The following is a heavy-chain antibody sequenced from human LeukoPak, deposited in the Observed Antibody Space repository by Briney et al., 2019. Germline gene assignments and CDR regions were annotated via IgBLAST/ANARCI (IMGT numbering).Heavy chain of an antibody. J-gene: IGHJ5*02. D-gene: IGHD1-14*01. V-gene: IGHV1-18*01. CDR2: ISAYNSKT. Sequence: ASVKVSCKASGYTFSNYGISWVRQAPGQGLKWMGWISAYNSKTNYVQKFQGRVTMTTDTSTSTAYMELSSLRSDDTAVYYCVRDNSIADRGWWFDPWGQGTLVTVSS. CDR3: VRDNSIADRGWWFDP. CDR1: GYTFSNYG.